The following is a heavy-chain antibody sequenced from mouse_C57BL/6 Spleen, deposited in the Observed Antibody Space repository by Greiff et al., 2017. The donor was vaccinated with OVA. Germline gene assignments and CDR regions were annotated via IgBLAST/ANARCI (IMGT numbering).Heavy chain of an antibody. CDR1: GYTFTSYW. D-gene: IGHD1-1*01. J-gene: IGHJ2*01. V-gene: IGHV1-61*01. Sequence: QVQLQQPGAELVRPGSSVKLSCKASGYTFTSYWMDWVKQRPGQGLEWIGNIYPSDSETPYNQKFKDKATLTVAKSSSTAYMQLSSLTSEDSAVYYGAREGLNYYGSSSLFDYWGQGTTLTVSS. CDR3: AREGLNYYGSSSLFDY. CDR2: IYPSDSET.